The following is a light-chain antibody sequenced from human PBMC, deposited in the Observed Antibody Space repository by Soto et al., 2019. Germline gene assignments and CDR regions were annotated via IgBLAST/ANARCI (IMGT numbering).Light chain of an antibody. Sequence: EVVMTQSPATLSASPGERVILSCRASQNIGSNLAWYQQRPGQAPRLLMYGASTRATETPARFSGSGSATDFTLTICSLQSEDFAVYYCQQYNNWPPYTFGQGTKLEIK. CDR3: QQYNNWPPYT. CDR2: GAS. CDR1: QNIGSN. V-gene: IGKV3-15*01. J-gene: IGKJ2*01.